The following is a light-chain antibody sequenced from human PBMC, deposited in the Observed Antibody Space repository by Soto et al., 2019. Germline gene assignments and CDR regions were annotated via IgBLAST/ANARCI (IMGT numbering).Light chain of an antibody. V-gene: IGKV3-11*02. Sequence: DIVLTQSPATLSLSPGEGATLSCRASQSVTTYLAWHQQRPGQAPRLLIYDTSTRAPGTPARFSGSGSGRDFTLTISSLEPEDFAINYCQQRSSWPLTFGGGTKGEI. J-gene: IGKJ4*01. CDR2: DTS. CDR3: QQRSSWPLT. CDR1: QSVTTY.